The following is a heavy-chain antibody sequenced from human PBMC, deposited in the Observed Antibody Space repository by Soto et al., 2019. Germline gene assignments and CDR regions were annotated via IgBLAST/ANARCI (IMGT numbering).Heavy chain of an antibody. J-gene: IGHJ4*02. Sequence: PSETLSLTCTVSGGSISSYYWSWIRQPPGKGLEWIGYIYYSGSTNYNPSLKSRVTISVDTSKNQFSLKLSSVTAADTAVYYCASESLGGYCSGGSCYQPHYFDYWGQGTLVTVSS. V-gene: IGHV4-59*08. CDR1: GGSISSYY. D-gene: IGHD2-15*01. CDR3: ASESLGGYCSGGSCYQPHYFDY. CDR2: IYYSGST.